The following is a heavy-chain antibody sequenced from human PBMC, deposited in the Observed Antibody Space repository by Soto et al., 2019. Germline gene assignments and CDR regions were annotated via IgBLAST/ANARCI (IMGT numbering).Heavy chain of an antibody. Sequence: QVQLVQSGAEVKKPGSSVKVSCKAPGGTSTSYAISWWRRAPGQGLEGMGGIFPIFGTATYAQKFQGRVTITADESTSTAYMELSSLRSEDTAVYYCARDRSIAAADTAIAYYGMDVWGQGTTVTVSS. CDR2: IFPIFGTA. CDR3: ARDRSIAAADTAIAYYGMDV. V-gene: IGHV1-69*12. D-gene: IGHD6-13*01. CDR1: GGTSTSYA. J-gene: IGHJ6*02.